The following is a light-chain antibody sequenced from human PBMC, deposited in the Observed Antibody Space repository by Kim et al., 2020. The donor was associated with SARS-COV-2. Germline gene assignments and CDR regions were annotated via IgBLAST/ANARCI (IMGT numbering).Light chain of an antibody. CDR1: ISDVGGYNY. Sequence: SITITCAGAISDVGGYNYVSWFQQHPGKAPKLMIHGVTKRPSGVSSRFSGSKSGNTASLTISGLQPEDEADYYCGSYSGSTTPCVFGTGTKVTVL. V-gene: IGLV2-14*04. J-gene: IGLJ1*01. CDR2: GVT. CDR3: GSYSGSTTPCV.